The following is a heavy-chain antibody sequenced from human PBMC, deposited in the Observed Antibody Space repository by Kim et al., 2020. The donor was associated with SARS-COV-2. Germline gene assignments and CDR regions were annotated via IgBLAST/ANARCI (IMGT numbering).Heavy chain of an antibody. J-gene: IGHJ3*02. CDR3: ARSPLWVGATIDAFDI. V-gene: IGHV3-33*08. D-gene: IGHD1-26*01. CDR1: GFTFSSYG. CDR2: IWYDGSNK. Sequence: GGSLRLSCAASGFTFSSYGMHWVRQAPGKGLEWVAVIWYDGSNKYYADSVKGRFTISRDNSKNTLYLQMNSLRAEDTAVYYCARSPLWVGATIDAFDIWGQGTMVTVSS.